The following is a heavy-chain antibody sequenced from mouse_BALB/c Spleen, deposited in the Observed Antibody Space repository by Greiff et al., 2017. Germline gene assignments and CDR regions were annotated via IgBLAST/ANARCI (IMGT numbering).Heavy chain of an antibody. V-gene: IGHV1-62-2*01. CDR1: GYTFTEYI. Sequence: VQVVESGAGLVKPGASVKLSCKASGYTFTEYIIHWVKQRSGQGLEWIGWFYPGSGSIKYNEKFKDKATLTADKSSSTVYMELSRLTSEDSAVYFCARHGEVYYAMDYWGQGTSVTVSS. CDR3: ARHGEVYYAMDY. CDR2: FYPGSGSI. J-gene: IGHJ4*01.